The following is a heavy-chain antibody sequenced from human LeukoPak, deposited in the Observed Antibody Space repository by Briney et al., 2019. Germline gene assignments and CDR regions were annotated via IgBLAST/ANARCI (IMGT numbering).Heavy chain of an antibody. Sequence: GGSLRLSCAASGFTFSSYSMNWVRQAPGKGLEWASYISSSSSTIYYADSVKGRFTISRDNAKNSLYLQMNSLRAEDTAVYYCARDGYSGYDLGGGSDYWGQGTLVTVSS. CDR3: ARDGYSGYDLGGGSDY. CDR1: GFTFSSYS. J-gene: IGHJ4*02. D-gene: IGHD5-12*01. CDR2: ISSSSSTI. V-gene: IGHV3-48*01.